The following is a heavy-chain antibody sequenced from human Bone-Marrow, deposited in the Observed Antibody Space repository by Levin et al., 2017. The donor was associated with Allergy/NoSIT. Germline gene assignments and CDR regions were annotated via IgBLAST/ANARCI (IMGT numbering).Heavy chain of an antibody. CDR1: GFTFSSYG. CDR3: AKDVGYDSSGSVDY. D-gene: IGHD3-22*01. CDR2: ISYDGSNK. Sequence: PGGSLRLSCAASGFTFSSYGMHWVRQAPGKGLEWVAVISYDGSNKYYADSVKGRFTISRDNSKNTLYLQMNSLRAEDTAVYYCAKDVGYDSSGSVDYWGQGTLVTVSS. V-gene: IGHV3-30*18. J-gene: IGHJ4*02.